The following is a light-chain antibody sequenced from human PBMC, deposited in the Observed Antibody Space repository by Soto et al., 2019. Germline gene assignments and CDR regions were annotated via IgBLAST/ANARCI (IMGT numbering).Light chain of an antibody. CDR3: QQHNNWPLT. V-gene: IGKV3-11*01. CDR2: DAS. Sequence: EIVLTQSPATLSLSPGERATLSCRASQSVGSVLAWYQQKPGRAPRLLIYDASNRATGIPARFSGSGSVTDFTLPISSLEPEEFAVYYCQQHNNWPLTFGGGTKVEIK. CDR1: QSVGSV. J-gene: IGKJ4*01.